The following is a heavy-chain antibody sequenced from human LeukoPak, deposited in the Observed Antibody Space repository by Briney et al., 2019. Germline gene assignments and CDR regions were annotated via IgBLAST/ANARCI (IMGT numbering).Heavy chain of an antibody. V-gene: IGHV3-30*02. D-gene: IGHD3-10*01. CDR1: GFTFSSYG. J-gene: IGHJ6*03. CDR2: IRYDGSNK. Sequence: PGGSLRLSCAASGFTFSSYGMHWVRQAPGKGLEWVAFIRYDGSNKYYADSVKGRFTISRDNSKNTLYLQMNSLRAEDTAVYYCVRWYGGSGLENYYYYMDVWGKGTTVTISS. CDR3: VRWYGGSGLENYYYYMDV.